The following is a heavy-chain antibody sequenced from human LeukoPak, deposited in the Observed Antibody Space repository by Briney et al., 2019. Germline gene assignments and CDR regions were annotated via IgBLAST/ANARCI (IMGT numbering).Heavy chain of an antibody. J-gene: IGHJ6*03. D-gene: IGHD5-18*01. Sequence: GASVKVSCKASGYTFTGYYMHWVRQAPGQGLEWMGWINPNSGGTNYAQKFQGRVTMTRDTSISTAYMELSSLRSEDTAVYYCARGTTDTAMPSTQYYYYYMDVWGKGTTVTVSS. CDR2: INPNSGGT. CDR1: GYTFTGYY. CDR3: ARGTTDTAMPSTQYYYYYMDV. V-gene: IGHV1-2*02.